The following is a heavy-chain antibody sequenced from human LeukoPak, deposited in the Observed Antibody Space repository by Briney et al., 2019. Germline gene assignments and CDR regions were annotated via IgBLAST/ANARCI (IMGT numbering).Heavy chain of an antibody. CDR2: IKSKGSGGTI. J-gene: IGHJ3*02. D-gene: IGHD5-18*01. V-gene: IGHV3-15*01. CDR1: GMTFSDAW. Sequence: GGSLRLSCAASGMTFSDAWMSWVRQAPGKGPEWVGRIKSKGSGGTIDYVAPVKGRFTISRDDSKNMVYLQMNSLKTEDTAVYYCTWIRKAPGGFDSWGQGTMVTVSS. CDR3: TWIRKAPGGFDS.